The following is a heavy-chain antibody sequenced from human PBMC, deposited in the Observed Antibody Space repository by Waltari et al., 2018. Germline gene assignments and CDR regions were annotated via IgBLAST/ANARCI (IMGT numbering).Heavy chain of an antibody. J-gene: IGHJ4*02. Sequence: QVQLVQSGAEVKQPGASVKVSCKASGYTFNAYALSWERQAPGEGLEWMGWISAYNGDTTYAQKFQGRVTMTTDTSTNTAYMELKNLRSDDTAVYYCAREYNYFDFWGQGSLVTVSS. CDR3: AREYNYFDF. CDR2: ISAYNGDT. CDR1: GYTFNAYA. D-gene: IGHD1-20*01. V-gene: IGHV1-18*01.